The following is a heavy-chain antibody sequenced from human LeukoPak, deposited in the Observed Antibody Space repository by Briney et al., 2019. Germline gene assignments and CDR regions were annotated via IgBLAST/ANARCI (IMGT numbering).Heavy chain of an antibody. Sequence: DPGGSLRLSCAASGFTFDDYAMHWVRQAPGKGLGWVSGISWNSGSIGYADSVKGRFTISRDNAKNSLYLQMNSLRAEDTALYYCAKARSSWYYYFDYWGQGTLVTVSS. CDR3: AKARSSWYYYFDY. CDR1: GFTFDDYA. CDR2: ISWNSGSI. J-gene: IGHJ4*02. V-gene: IGHV3-9*01. D-gene: IGHD6-13*01.